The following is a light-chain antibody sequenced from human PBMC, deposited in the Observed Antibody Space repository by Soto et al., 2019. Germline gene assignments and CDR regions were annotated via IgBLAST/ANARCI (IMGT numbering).Light chain of an antibody. V-gene: IGKV1-5*03. CDR1: QDISKF. CDR3: QHYNSYSEA. Sequence: DIQRTQSPSSLSSSIGDRVSFTWPASQDISKFLNWYKHKPGQAPSLLIYKASTLKSGVPSRFRGSGSGTDFTLTISSLKPDDFETYYCQHYNSYSEAFGQGTKVDIK. CDR2: KAS. J-gene: IGKJ1*01.